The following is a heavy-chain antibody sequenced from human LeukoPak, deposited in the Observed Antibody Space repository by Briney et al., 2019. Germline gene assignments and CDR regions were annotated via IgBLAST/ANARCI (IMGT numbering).Heavy chain of an antibody. V-gene: IGHV1-69*04. D-gene: IGHD5-18*01. Sequence: ASVKVSCKASGGSFSSYAISWVRQAPGQGLEWMGRIIPILGIANYAQKFQGRVTITADKSTSTAYMELSSLRSEDTAVYYCARDRNGPHSYEGVRAFDIWGQGTMVTVSS. CDR1: GGSFSSYA. CDR2: IIPILGIA. J-gene: IGHJ3*02. CDR3: ARDRNGPHSYEGVRAFDI.